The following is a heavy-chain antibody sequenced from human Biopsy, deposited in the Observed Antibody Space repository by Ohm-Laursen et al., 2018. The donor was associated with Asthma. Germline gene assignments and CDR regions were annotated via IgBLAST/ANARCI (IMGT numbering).Heavy chain of an antibody. V-gene: IGHV3-30-3*01. J-gene: IGHJ4*02. CDR1: GFTFSSYA. D-gene: IGHD3-16*02. CDR3: ARGLHPTNHLGELSEGFDY. CDR2: ISYDGSNK. Sequence: SSLRLSCAASGFTFSSYAMHWVRQAPGKGLEWVAVISYDGSNKYYADSVKGRFTISRDNSKNTLYLQMNSLRAEDTAVYYCARGLHPTNHLGELSEGFDYWGQGTLVTVSS.